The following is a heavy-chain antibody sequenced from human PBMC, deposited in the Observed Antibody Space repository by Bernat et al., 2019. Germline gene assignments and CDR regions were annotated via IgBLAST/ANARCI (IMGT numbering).Heavy chain of an antibody. CDR1: GGSISSGGYY. J-gene: IGHJ5*02. CDR3: ASDSMTDAFSWFDP. D-gene: IGHD2/OR15-2a*01. CDR2: IYYSGST. V-gene: IGHV4-31*03. Sequence: HVQLQESGPGLVKPSQTLSLTCTVSGGSISSGGYYWSWIRQHRGKGLEWIGYIYYSGSTYYNLSLKRRVTISVDRSKNQFSLKLSSVTAAATAVYYCASDSMTDAFSWFDPWGQGTLVTVSS.